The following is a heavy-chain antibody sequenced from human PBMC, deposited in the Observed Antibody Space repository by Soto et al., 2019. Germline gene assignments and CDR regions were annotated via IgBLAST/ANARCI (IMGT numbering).Heavy chain of an antibody. CDR2: INPSSGTT. V-gene: IGHV1-46*01. Sequence: ASVKVSCEASGYTFSSHYMHWGRQEPGQGLEWMGIINPSSGTTNYAQKFQGRVTMTMDTSTSTVYVEMSSLRSDDTAVSYCARDKIITISEYYFDYSGQGTLVAVSS. CDR3: ARDKIITISEYYFDY. J-gene: IGHJ4*02. D-gene: IGHD3-3*01. CDR1: GYTFSSHY.